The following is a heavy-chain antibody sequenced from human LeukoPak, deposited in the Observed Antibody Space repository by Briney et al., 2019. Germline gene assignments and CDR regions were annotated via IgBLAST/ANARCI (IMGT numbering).Heavy chain of an antibody. Sequence: SETLSLTCTVHNGSFNDYQWSWIRQSPAKGLEWIGELNHSGSTNYNPSLKSRVTISLDTSKNHCSLKLDAVTAADTAVYYCAREAPGHDYWSALEYYYYYMDVWGKGTTLSVSS. CDR2: LNHSGST. D-gene: IGHD3-3*01. V-gene: IGHV4-34*01. CDR1: NGSFNDYQ. CDR3: AREAPGHDYWSALEYYYYYMDV. J-gene: IGHJ6*03.